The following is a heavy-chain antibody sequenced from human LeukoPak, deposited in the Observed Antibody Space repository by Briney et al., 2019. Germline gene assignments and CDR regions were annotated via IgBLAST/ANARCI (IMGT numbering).Heavy chain of an antibody. J-gene: IGHJ3*02. Sequence: ASVKVSCKASGYTFTVYYMHWVRQAPGQGLEWMGWINPNSGGTNYAQKFQGRVAMTRGTSISTAYMELSRLRSDDTAVYYCARDDNPIAYYDSSGYGTHAFDIWGQGTMVTVSS. D-gene: IGHD3-22*01. CDR1: GYTFTVYY. CDR3: ARDDNPIAYYDSSGYGTHAFDI. CDR2: INPNSGGT. V-gene: IGHV1-2*02.